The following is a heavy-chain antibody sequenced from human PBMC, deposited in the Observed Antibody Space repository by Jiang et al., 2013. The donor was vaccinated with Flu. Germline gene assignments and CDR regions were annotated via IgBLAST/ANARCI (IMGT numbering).Heavy chain of an antibody. CDR1: GDSVSSNSAA. V-gene: IGHV6-1*01. Sequence: TSQTLSLTCAISGDSVSSNSAAWNWIRQSPSRGLEWLGRTYYRSKWYNDYAVSVKSRITINPDTSKNQFSLQLNSVTPEDTAVYYCARDSSLGIAAAGTLGYYYYGMDVWGQGTTVTVSS. J-gene: IGHJ6*02. CDR3: ARDSSLGIAAAGTLGYYYYGMDV. D-gene: IGHD6-13*01. CDR2: TYYRSKWYN.